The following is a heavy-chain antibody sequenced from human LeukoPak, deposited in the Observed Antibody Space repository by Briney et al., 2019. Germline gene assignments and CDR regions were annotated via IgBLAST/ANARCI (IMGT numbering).Heavy chain of an antibody. D-gene: IGHD1-1*01. V-gene: IGHV1-3*01. CDR2: INVATGDT. CDR3: ARPDTTEGSPFDY. J-gene: IGHJ4*02. CDR1: GYTFTTYA. Sequence: ASVKVSCKASGYTFTTYAMHWVRQAPGQRLEWMARINVATGDTQSPQTFQGRVTISRDTSACTVYMELTSLRSEDTAVYYCARPDTTEGSPFDYWGQGTLVTVSS.